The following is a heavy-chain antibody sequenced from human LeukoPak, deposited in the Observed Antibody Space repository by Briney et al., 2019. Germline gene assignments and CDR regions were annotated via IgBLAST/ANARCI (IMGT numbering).Heavy chain of an antibody. CDR1: GFTFSSCG. Sequence: TGGSLRLSCAASGFTFSSCGFNWVRQAPGKGLEWVSSIGPTGTDRYYADSVRGRFTISRDNAKNSMYLQMDSLRDEDTAVYYCATETIGRHYDYWGQGTLLTVSS. CDR3: ATETIGRHYDY. V-gene: IGHV3-21*01. D-gene: IGHD1-14*01. J-gene: IGHJ4*02. CDR2: IGPTGTDR.